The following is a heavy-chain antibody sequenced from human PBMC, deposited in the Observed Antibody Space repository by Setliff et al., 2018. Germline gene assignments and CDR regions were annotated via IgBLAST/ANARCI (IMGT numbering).Heavy chain of an antibody. CDR3: GRVFSRIEGWGNWFDP. D-gene: IGHD2-15*01. CDR1: GGSVSNSGFF. J-gene: IGHJ5*02. V-gene: IGHV4-39*01. CDR2: IYDSGSS. Sequence: KTSETLSLTCTVSGGSVSNSGFFWGWLRPAPGKGLEWIGNIYDSGSSNYNASLKSRLITTRDTSKNQFSLKLTSVTAADTAVYYCGRVFSRIEGWGNWFDPWGQGILVTVSS.